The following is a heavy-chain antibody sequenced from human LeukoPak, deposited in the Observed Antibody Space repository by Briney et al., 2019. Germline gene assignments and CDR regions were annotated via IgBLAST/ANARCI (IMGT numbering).Heavy chain of an antibody. CDR3: ARGRVWQLEFD. D-gene: IGHD6-6*01. CDR2: IYSGGST. CDR1: GFTVSSNY. V-gene: IGHV3-66*02. J-gene: IGHJ4*02. Sequence: PGGSLRLSCAASGFTVSSNYMSWVRQAPGKGLEWVSVIYSGGSTYYADSVKGRFTISRDNSKNTLYLQMNSLRAEDTAVYYCARGRVWQLEFDWGQGTLVTVSS.